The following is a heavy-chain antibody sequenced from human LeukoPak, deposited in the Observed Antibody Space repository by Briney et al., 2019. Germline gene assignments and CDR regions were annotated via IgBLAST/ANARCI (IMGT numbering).Heavy chain of an antibody. Sequence: SGGSLRLSCVGSGFTFSSYGIHWVRQAPGKGLEWVAVISYDGSNNYYTDSVKGRFTISRDNSKNTLFLQMNSLRPEDSAVYYCAKETFGVVIPFDYWGQGTLVTVSS. CDR1: GFTFSSYG. D-gene: IGHD3-3*01. CDR2: ISYDGSNN. CDR3: AKETFGVVIPFDY. V-gene: IGHV3-30*18. J-gene: IGHJ4*02.